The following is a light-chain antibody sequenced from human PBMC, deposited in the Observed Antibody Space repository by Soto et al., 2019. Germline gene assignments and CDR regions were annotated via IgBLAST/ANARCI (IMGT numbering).Light chain of an antibody. Sequence: QSALTQPASVSGSPGQSITISCTGTSSDVGYYNYVSWYQQHPGKAPKLMIYDVRNRPSGVSNRFSGSKSGHTASLTISGLQAEDEADYDCSSYTSSSTYVFGTGTKLTVL. V-gene: IGLV2-14*03. CDR2: DVR. CDR1: SSDVGYYNY. CDR3: SSYTSSSTYV. J-gene: IGLJ1*01.